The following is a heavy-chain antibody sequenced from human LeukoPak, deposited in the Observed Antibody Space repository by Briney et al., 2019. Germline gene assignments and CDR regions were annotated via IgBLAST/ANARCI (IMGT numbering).Heavy chain of an antibody. CDR1: GFTFSSYS. CDR2: ISSSSSYI. CDR3: ARSLMAGSSTSCYDY. D-gene: IGHD2-2*01. V-gene: IGHV3-21*01. Sequence: GGSLRLSCAASGFTFSSYSMNWVRQAPGKGLEWVSSISSSSSYIYYADSVKGRVTISRDNAKNSLYLQMNSLRAEDTAVYYCARSLMAGSSTSCYDYWGQGTLVTVSS. J-gene: IGHJ4*02.